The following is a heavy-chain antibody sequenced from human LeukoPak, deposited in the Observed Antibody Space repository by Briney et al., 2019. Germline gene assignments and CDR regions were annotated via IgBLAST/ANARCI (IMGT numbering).Heavy chain of an antibody. CDR3: ARNLWDIAVAGTCFDY. CDR1: GFTFSSFA. J-gene: IGHJ4*02. V-gene: IGHV3-23*01. CDR2: ISQSSTAT. D-gene: IGHD6-19*01. Sequence: GGSLRLSCVASGFTFSSFAMSWVRQAPGKGLEWVSAISQSSTATYYGDSVKGRSSISRDDSKNTVYLQMNSLRAEDTAVYHCARNLWDIAVAGTCFDYWGQGTLVTVSS.